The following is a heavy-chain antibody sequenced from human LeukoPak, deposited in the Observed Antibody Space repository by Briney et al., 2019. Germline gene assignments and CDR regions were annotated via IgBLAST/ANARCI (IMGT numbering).Heavy chain of an antibody. Sequence: PGGSLRLSCAASGFTFSSYAMHWVRQAPGKGLEWVAVISYDGSNKYYADSVKGRFTISRDNSKNTLYLQMNSLRAEDTAVYYCAKDRVSVLWLEDGMDVWGQGTTVTVSS. D-gene: IGHD3-10*01. CDR2: ISYDGSNK. CDR1: GFTFSSYA. J-gene: IGHJ6*02. CDR3: AKDRVSVLWLEDGMDV. V-gene: IGHV3-30*04.